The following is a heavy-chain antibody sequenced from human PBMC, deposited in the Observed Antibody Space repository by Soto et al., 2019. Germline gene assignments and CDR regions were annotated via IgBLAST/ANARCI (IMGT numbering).Heavy chain of an antibody. D-gene: IGHD4-17*01. CDR1: GGSFSGYY. CDR2: INHSGST. V-gene: IGHV4-34*01. CDR3: ARDAALGFYGDYDY. Sequence: PSETLSLTCAVYGGSFSGYYWSWIRQPPGKGLEWIGEINHSGSTNYNPSLKSRVTISVDTSKNQFSLKLSSVTAADTAVYYCARDAALGFYGDYDYWGQGTLVTVSS. J-gene: IGHJ4*02.